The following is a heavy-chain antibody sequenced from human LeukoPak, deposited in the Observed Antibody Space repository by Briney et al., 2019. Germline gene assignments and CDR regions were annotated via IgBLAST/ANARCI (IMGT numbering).Heavy chain of an antibody. J-gene: IGHJ4*02. V-gene: IGHV3-66*01. CDR3: ARAGNYVWGSYRYPPDY. D-gene: IGHD3-16*02. CDR2: IYSDAST. Sequence: PGGSLRLSCAASGFTVSSNYMSWVRQAPGKGLEWVSGIYSDASTYYADSVKGRFTISRDSSKNTLYLQMNSLRAEDTAVYYCARAGNYVWGSYRYPPDYWGQGTLVTVSS. CDR1: GFTVSSNY.